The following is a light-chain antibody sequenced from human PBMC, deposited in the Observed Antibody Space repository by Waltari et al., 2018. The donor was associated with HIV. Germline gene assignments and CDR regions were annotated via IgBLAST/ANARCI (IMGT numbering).Light chain of an antibody. CDR2: EVS. CDR3: CAYAGSTTYVI. CDR1: SSALGGFNL. J-gene: IGLJ2*01. V-gene: IGLV2-23*02. Sequence: QSAITQPASVSGSLGQSMNLSCTGTSSALGGFNLVSRYQQHPGKAPKLMIYEVSKRPSGVSNRVSGSKSGNTASLTISGLQAEDEADYYCCAYAGSTTYVIFGGGTKLTVL.